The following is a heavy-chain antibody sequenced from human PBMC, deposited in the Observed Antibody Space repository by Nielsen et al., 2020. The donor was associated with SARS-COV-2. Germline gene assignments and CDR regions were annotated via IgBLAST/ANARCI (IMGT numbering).Heavy chain of an antibody. CDR1: GFPFDNYA. J-gene: IGHJ4*02. CDR3: ASLGGSSWYFDY. V-gene: IGHV3-9*01. CDR2: ISWNSVDI. Sequence: GESLKISCAASGFPFDNYAMHWVRRLPGKGLEWVSDISWNSVDIGYAESVKGRFTISRDNAKNTLYLHMHSLSAEDTAVYYCASLGGSSWYFDYWGQGALVADSS. D-gene: IGHD6-13*01.